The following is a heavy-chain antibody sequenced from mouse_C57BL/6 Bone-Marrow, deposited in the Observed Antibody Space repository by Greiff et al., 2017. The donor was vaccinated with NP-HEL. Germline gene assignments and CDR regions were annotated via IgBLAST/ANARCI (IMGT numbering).Heavy chain of an antibody. Sequence: VQLQQSGAELARPGASVKLSCKASGYTFTSSGISWVKQRTGQGLEWIGEIYPRSGNTYYNAKFKGKANMTADKSSSTAYSELRSLRSEDSSVYFCARSWSSYWPWYFDVWGTGTTVTVSS. CDR3: ARSWSSYWPWYFDV. V-gene: IGHV1-81*01. D-gene: IGHD3-1*01. CDR2: IYPRSGNT. CDR1: GYTFTSSG. J-gene: IGHJ1*03.